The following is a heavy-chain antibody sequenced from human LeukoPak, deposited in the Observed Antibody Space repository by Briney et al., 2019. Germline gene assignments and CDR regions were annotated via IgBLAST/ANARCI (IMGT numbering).Heavy chain of an antibody. CDR2: IYHSGST. CDR1: GGSISSSNW. D-gene: IGHD3-10*01. Sequence: SETLSLTCAVSGGSISSSNWWSWVRQPPGKGLEWIGEIYHSGSTNYNPSLKSRVTISVDKSKNQFSLKLSSVTAADTAVYYCATEITMVRGVTDYWGQGTLVTVSS. J-gene: IGHJ4*02. CDR3: ATEITMVRGVTDY. V-gene: IGHV4-4*02.